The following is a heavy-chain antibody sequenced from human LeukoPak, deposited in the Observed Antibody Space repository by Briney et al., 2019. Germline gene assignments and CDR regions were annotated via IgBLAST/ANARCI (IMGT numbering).Heavy chain of an antibody. CDR1: GYTFTSYY. Sequence: ASVKVSCKASGYTFTSYYMRWVRQAPGQGLEWMGIINPSGGSTSYAQKFQGRVTMTRDMSTSTVYMELSSLRSEDTAVYYCARVSRIAAAGLDYWGQGTLVTVSS. D-gene: IGHD6-13*01. CDR3: ARVSRIAAAGLDY. CDR2: INPSGGST. V-gene: IGHV1-46*01. J-gene: IGHJ4*02.